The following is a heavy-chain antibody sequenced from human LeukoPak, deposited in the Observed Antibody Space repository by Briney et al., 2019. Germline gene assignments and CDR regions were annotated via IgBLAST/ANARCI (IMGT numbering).Heavy chain of an antibody. Sequence: SETLSLTCTVSGYSISSGYYWGWIRQPPGNGLEWIGSIYHSGSTYYNPSLKSRVTISVDTSKNQFSLKLSSVTAADTAVYYCARANYDILTGYRYFDYWGQGTLVTVSS. CDR2: IYHSGST. J-gene: IGHJ4*02. CDR3: ARANYDILTGYRYFDY. CDR1: GYSISSGYY. V-gene: IGHV4-38-2*02. D-gene: IGHD3-9*01.